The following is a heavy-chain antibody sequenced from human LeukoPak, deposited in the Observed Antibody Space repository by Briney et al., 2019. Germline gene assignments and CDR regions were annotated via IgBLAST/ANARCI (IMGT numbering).Heavy chain of an antibody. CDR2: ISPYNGNT. D-gene: IGHD6-19*01. CDR3: AKGGGWLVRGSAFDP. J-gene: IGHJ5*02. Sequence: ASVKVSCKASGYTFASYGITWVRQSPGQGLEWMGWISPYNGNTNYAQNLQGRVTLSIDASTTTAYMDLASLTPDDTAVYYCAKGGGWLVRGSAFDPWSQGTLVIVSS. V-gene: IGHV1-18*01. CDR1: GYTFASYG.